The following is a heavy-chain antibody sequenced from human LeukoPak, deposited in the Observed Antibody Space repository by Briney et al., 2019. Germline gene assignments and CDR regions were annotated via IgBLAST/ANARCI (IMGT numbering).Heavy chain of an antibody. Sequence: SETLSLTCTVSGGSFSSYYWSWIRQPPGKGLEWMGDIYYSGSTNYNPSPKSRAPISVDTSKNQFSLKLSAVTAAESAVYYCARVLVRRSRHDAFDIWGQGTMVTVSS. CDR2: IYYSGST. V-gene: IGHV4-59*01. D-gene: IGHD2-2*01. J-gene: IGHJ3*02. CDR3: ARVLVRRSRHDAFDI. CDR1: GGSFSSYY.